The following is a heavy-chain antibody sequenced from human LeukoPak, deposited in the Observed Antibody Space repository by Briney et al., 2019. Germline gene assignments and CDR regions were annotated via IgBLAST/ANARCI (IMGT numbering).Heavy chain of an antibody. CDR3: AKDPYDFWSGYYPNWFDP. Sequence: GGSLRLSCAASGFTFSSYAMSWFRQAPEKGLEWVSAISGSGGSTYYADSVKGRFTISRDNYKNTLYLQMTSLRAEDTAVYYCAKDPYDFWSGYYPNWFDPWGQGTLVTVSS. V-gene: IGHV3-23*01. J-gene: IGHJ5*02. D-gene: IGHD3-3*01. CDR1: GFTFSSYA. CDR2: ISGSGGST.